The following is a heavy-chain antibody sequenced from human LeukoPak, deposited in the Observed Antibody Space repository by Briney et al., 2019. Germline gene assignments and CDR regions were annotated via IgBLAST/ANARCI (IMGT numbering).Heavy chain of an antibody. CDR1: GFTFSSYS. CDR3: ASDREGDYIWGSYRPDWFDP. Sequence: GGSLRLSCAASGFTFSSYSMNWVRQAPGKGLEWVSSITSSSYIYYDDLVKGRFTISRDNAKTSLYLQMNSLRAEDTAVYYCASDREGDYIWGSYRPDWFDPWGQGTLVTVSS. J-gene: IGHJ5*02. V-gene: IGHV3-21*01. CDR2: ITSSSYI. D-gene: IGHD3-16*02.